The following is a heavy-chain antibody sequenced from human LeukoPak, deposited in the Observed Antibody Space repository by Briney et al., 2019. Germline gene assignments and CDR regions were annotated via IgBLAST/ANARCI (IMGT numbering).Heavy chain of an antibody. J-gene: IGHJ3*02. D-gene: IGHD3-22*01. CDR1: GYSFTSYW. CDR2: IYPGDSDT. Sequence: PGESLKISCKGSGYSFTSYWIGWVRQMPGKGLEWMGIIYPGDSDTRYSPSFQGQVTISADKSISTAYLQWSSLKASDTAMYYCASREGYYYDSSGYPDAFDIWGQGTMVTVSS. V-gene: IGHV5-51*01. CDR3: ASREGYYYDSSGYPDAFDI.